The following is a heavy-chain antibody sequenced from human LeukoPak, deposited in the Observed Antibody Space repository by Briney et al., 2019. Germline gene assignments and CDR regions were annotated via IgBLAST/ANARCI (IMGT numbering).Heavy chain of an antibody. Sequence: PGGSLRLSCAGSGFTFSSYAMSWVRQAPGKGLEWVSAISDTGATTYDADSVKGRFTIFRDNSRSTLYLQMNSLRAEDTALYYCAKDTSIGRYCTNGVCSPFDYWGQGTLVTVSS. CDR1: GFTFSSYA. CDR3: AKDTSIGRYCTNGVCSPFDY. CDR2: ISDTGATT. D-gene: IGHD2-8*01. J-gene: IGHJ4*02. V-gene: IGHV3-23*01.